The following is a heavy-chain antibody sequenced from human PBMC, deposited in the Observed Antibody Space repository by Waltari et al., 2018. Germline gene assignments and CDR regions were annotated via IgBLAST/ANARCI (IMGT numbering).Heavy chain of an antibody. CDR2: ITGSGDSI. CDR1: GFTFHNYD. Sequence: EVQLVESGGGLVQPGGSLRRSVAASGFTFHNYDMNWVRQAPGKGLEWVSYITGSGDSIYYADSVKGRFTISRDNAKNSLFLQMNSLRADDTAIYYCASETDYGGRNALDIWGQGTMVTVSS. CDR3: ASETDYGGRNALDI. J-gene: IGHJ3*02. D-gene: IGHD4-17*01. V-gene: IGHV3-48*03.